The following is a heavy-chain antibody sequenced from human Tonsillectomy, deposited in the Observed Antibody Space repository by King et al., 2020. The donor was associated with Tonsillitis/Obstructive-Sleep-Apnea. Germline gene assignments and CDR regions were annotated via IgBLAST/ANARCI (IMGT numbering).Heavy chain of an antibody. V-gene: IGHV3-21*01. CDR2: ISSSSSYI. D-gene: IGHD2-21*02. CDR3: ARENRGEVAAINYYYYYMDV. Sequence: VQLVESGGGLVKPGGSLRLSCAASGFTFSSYSMNWVRQAPGKGLEWVLSISSSSSYIYYADSVKGRFTISRDNAKNSLYLHMNSLRAEDTAVYYCARENRGEVAAINYYYYYMDVWGKGTTVTVSS. CDR1: GFTFSSYS. J-gene: IGHJ6*03.